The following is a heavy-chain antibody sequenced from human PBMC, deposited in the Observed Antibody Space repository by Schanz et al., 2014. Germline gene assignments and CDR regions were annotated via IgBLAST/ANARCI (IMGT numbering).Heavy chain of an antibody. D-gene: IGHD4-17*01. J-gene: IGHJ4*02. Sequence: QVQLVQSGAEVKKPGASVKVSCRASGYPFTSDDITWVRQAPGQGLEWMGWINGYNGHTLYAQKFQGRVTITADRSTSTAYMELSSLRSEDTAVYYCARGYGDSPTDFWGQGTLVTVSS. CDR3: ARGYGDSPTDF. CDR1: GYPFTSDD. CDR2: INGYNGHT. V-gene: IGHV1-8*01.